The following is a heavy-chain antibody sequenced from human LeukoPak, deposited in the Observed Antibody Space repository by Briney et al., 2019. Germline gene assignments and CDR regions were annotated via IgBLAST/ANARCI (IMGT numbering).Heavy chain of an antibody. CDR2: ISESGSGT. Sequence: GGSLRLSCAVSGLTFSRYAMSWVRQAPGKGLEWVSAISESGSGTYYADSVKGRFTISRDNSKNTLYLQMNSLRAEDTAVYYCAKAKRVAPFDSWGQGTLVTVSS. CDR1: GLTFSRYA. J-gene: IGHJ4*02. V-gene: IGHV3-23*01. D-gene: IGHD3-3*01. CDR3: AKAKRVAPFDS.